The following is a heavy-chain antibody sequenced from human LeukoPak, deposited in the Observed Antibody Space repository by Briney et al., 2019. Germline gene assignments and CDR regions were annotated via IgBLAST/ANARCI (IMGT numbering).Heavy chain of an antibody. Sequence: GESLKISCKGSGYSFTYYWIGWVRQMPGKGLEWMGIIYPGDSETRYSPSFQGQVTILADKSISTAYLQWSSLKASDTAMYYCARRRDGFNNAFDIWGQGTMVIVSS. CDR1: GYSFTYYW. V-gene: IGHV5-51*01. CDR2: IYPGDSET. D-gene: IGHD5-24*01. J-gene: IGHJ3*02. CDR3: ARRRDGFNNAFDI.